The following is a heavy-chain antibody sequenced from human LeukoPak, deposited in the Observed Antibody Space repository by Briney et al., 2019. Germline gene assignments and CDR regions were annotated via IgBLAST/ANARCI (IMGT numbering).Heavy chain of an antibody. CDR1: GGSISSYY. CDR3: ARYSGYDYSFEC. D-gene: IGHD5-12*01. V-gene: IGHV4-59*01. CDR2: IYYSGST. J-gene: IGHJ4*02. Sequence: SETLSLTCTVSGGSISSYYWSWIRQPPGEGLEWIGYIYYSGSTNYNPSLKSRVTISVDTSKNQFSLKLSSVTAADTAVYYCARYSGYDYSFECWGQGTLVTVSS.